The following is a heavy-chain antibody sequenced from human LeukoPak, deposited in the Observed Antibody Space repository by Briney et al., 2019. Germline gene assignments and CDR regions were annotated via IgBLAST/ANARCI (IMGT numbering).Heavy chain of an antibody. Sequence: PSETLSLTCTVSGGSISSHDWRWSRKPPGKGVGGIGNIYDSGSTNYNPSLKSRVTISLDTSKNQFSLKLSSVTAADTAVYYCARDSRYYYYMDVWGKGTTVTVSS. J-gene: IGHJ6*03. CDR3: ARDSRYYYYMDV. V-gene: IGHV4-59*11. CDR2: IYDSGST. CDR1: GGSISSHD.